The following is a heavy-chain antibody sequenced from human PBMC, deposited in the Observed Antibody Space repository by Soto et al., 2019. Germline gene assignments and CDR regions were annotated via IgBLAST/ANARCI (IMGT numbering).Heavy chain of an antibody. V-gene: IGHV4-59*08. CDR1: GGSMISYY. D-gene: IGHD3-22*01. Sequence: PSETLSLTCTVSGGSMISYYWSWIRQPPGRGLEWIGFIYYAGSTKYNPSLNSRVTISVDTSKNQFSLKLSSVTAADTAVYYCAGPYYYDRSGYHYWGQGTLVTVSS. J-gene: IGHJ4*02. CDR3: AGPYYYDRSGYHY. CDR2: IYYAGST.